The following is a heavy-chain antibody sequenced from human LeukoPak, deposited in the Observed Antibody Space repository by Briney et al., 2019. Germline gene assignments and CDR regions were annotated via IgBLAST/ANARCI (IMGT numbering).Heavy chain of an antibody. CDR3: ARDLCGGDCFVAWPLIYYGMDV. CDR2: ISGSSGII. D-gene: IGHD2-21*02. Sequence: SGGSLRLSCAASGFTFNTYTMNWVRQAPGKGLEWVSYISGSSGIIDYADSVRGRFTISRDNAKNSLYLQMNSLRAEDTAVYYCARDLCGGDCFVAWPLIYYGMDVWGQGTTVTVSS. J-gene: IGHJ6*02. V-gene: IGHV3-48*01. CDR1: GFTFNTYT.